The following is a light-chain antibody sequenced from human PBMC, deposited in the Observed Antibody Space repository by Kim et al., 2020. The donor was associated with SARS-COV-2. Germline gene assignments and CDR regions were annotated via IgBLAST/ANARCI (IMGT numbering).Light chain of an antibody. V-gene: IGLV10-54*01. Sequence: QTATLTCTGNRNSVGGQGAAWRQQQQGHPPKLLSFRNNNRPSGISERFSASRSGNTASLTITGLQPEDEADYYCSAWDTRFGVWVFGGGTQLTVL. CDR1: RNSVGGQG. J-gene: IGLJ3*02. CDR2: RNN. CDR3: SAWDTRFGVWV.